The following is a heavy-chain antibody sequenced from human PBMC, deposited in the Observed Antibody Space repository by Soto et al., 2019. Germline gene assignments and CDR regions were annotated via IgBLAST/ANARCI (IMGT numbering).Heavy chain of an antibody. CDR3: ARLVHPAEKYGMDV. CDR2: IYPGDSDT. V-gene: IGHV5-51*01. J-gene: IGHJ6*02. CDR1: GYSFTSYW. D-gene: IGHD6-6*01. Sequence: PGESLKISCKGSGYSFTSYWIGWVRQVPGKGLECVGIIYPGDSDTRYSPSFQGQVTISADKSISTAYLQWGSLKASDTAMYYCARLVHPAEKYGMDVWGQGTTVTVSS.